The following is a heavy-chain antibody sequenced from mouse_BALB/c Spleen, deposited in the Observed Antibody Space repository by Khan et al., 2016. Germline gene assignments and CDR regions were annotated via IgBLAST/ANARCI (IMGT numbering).Heavy chain of an antibody. V-gene: IGHV5-17*02. J-gene: IGHJ4*01. D-gene: IGHD2-14*01. Sequence: EVELVESGGGLVQPGGSRKLSCAASGFTFSSFGMHWVRQAPEKGLEWVTYISSGSSSLYYADTVKGRFTISRDNPKNILFLEMTSLRSEDTAMYCCVRAGNYRYDGAMDYWGQGTSVTVSS. CDR2: ISSGSSSL. CDR1: GFTFSSFG. CDR3: VRAGNYRYDGAMDY.